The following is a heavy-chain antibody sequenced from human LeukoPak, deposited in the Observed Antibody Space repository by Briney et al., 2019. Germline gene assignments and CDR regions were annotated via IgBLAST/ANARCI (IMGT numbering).Heavy chain of an antibody. CDR3: ACSGCSGGSCYLGSYYYYGMDV. V-gene: IGHV3-11*01. Sequence: GGSLRLSCAASGFTISDYYMSWIRQAPGKGLEWVSYISSSGSTIYYADSVKGRFTISRDNAKNSLYLQMNSLRAEDTAVYYCACSGCSGGSCYLGSYYYYGMDVWGQGTTVTVSS. CDR1: GFTISDYY. J-gene: IGHJ6*02. CDR2: ISSSGSTI. D-gene: IGHD2-15*01.